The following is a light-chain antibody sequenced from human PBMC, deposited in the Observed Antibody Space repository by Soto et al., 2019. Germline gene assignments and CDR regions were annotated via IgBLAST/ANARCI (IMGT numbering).Light chain of an antibody. Sequence: EIVLTRSPGTLSLSPGERATLSCRASQSVTSSYFAWYQQKPGQAPRLLIYGASRRATGISERFSGSGSGTDFTLTISRLEPEDFAVYYCQQYGSLPRTFGQGTKVEIK. CDR3: QQYGSLPRT. CDR1: QSVTSSY. J-gene: IGKJ1*01. V-gene: IGKV3-20*01. CDR2: GAS.